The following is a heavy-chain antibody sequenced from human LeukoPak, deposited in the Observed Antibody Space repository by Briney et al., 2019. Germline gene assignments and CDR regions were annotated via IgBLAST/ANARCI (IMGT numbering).Heavy chain of an antibody. CDR2: INHSGST. CDR3: ARLSGITMIVVLASDAFDI. Sequence: PSETLSLTCAVYGGSFIGFHWNWIRQPPGKGLEWIGDINHSGSTNYNPSLTSRVTISVDTSKNQFSLKLSSVTAADTAVYYCARLSGITMIVVLASDAFDIWGQGTMVTVSS. J-gene: IGHJ3*02. V-gene: IGHV4-34*01. CDR1: GGSFIGFH. D-gene: IGHD3-22*01.